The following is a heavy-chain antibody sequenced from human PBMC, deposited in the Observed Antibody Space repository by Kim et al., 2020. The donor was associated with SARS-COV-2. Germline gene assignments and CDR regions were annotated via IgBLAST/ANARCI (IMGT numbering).Heavy chain of an antibody. CDR1: GFSFRSYS. CDR2: ISNSGHYK. Sequence: GGSLRLSCACSGFSFRSYSMNWVRQAPGKGLEWVSSISNSGHYKYYADSLRGRFTISRDNAKNSLYLQMNSLRAEDTAVYYCARDWVGGKYYNVLTGWPNDAFDVWGQGTKVIVSS. J-gene: IGHJ3*01. CDR3: ARDWVGGKYYNVLTGWPNDAFDV. V-gene: IGHV3-21*01. D-gene: IGHD3-9*01.